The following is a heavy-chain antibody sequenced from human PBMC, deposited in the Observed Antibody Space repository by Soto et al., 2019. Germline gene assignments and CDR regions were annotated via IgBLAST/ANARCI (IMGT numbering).Heavy chain of an antibody. V-gene: IGHV3-30-3*01. CDR3: AKAAGQHVVAYYFDS. CDR1: GFTFSSYA. D-gene: IGHD2-15*01. J-gene: IGHJ4*02. Sequence: GGSLRLSCAASGFTFSSYAMYWVRQAPGKGLEWMAFISHDGNNTYYADSVKGRFSISRDNSKSTLYLQMNGLRAEDTAVYYCAKAAGQHVVAYYFDSWGQGTLVTVSS. CDR2: ISHDGNNT.